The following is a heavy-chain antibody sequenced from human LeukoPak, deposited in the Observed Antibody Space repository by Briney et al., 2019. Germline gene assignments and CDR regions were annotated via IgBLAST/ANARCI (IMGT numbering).Heavy chain of an antibody. V-gene: IGHV4-38-2*02. CDR2: IYYSGST. CDR1: GYSISSGYY. CDR3: ARPHRY. J-gene: IGHJ4*02. Sequence: PSETLSLTCTASGYSISSGYYWGWIRQPPGKGLEWIGSIYYSGSTYYNPSLKSRVTISVDTSKNQFSLKLSSVTAADTAVYYCARPHRYWGQGTLVTVSS.